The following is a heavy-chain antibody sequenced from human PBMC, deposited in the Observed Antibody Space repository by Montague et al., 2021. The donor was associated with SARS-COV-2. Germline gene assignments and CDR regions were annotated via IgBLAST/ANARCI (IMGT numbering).Heavy chain of an antibody. V-gene: IGHV4-39*01. CDR3: GRLYGSSFDY. J-gene: IGHJ4*02. CDR1: GGSVSRISSH. Sequence: SETLSLTCTASGGSVSRISSHWGWIRQPPGKGLEYIGSFYYAGGTQYNPSLKSRVTISVDTSDDQFSLKMNSVTAADTAVYFCGRLYGSSFDYWGQGTLVTVSS. CDR2: FYYAGGT. D-gene: IGHD4-17*01.